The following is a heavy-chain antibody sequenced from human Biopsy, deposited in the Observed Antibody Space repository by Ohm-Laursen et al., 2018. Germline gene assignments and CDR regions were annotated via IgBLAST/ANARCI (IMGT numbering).Heavy chain of an antibody. V-gene: IGHV1-46*01. CDR1: GYTFTTYY. Sequence: ASVKASCKASGYTFTTYYIHWVRQAPGQGLEWMGIINPGGNSTAYTQNFQGRVTMTWDTSTTTVYMELSRLRSEDTAVYYCVLAAFDYWGQGTLVTVPS. CDR2: INPGGNST. J-gene: IGHJ4*02. D-gene: IGHD2-15*01. CDR3: VLAAFDY.